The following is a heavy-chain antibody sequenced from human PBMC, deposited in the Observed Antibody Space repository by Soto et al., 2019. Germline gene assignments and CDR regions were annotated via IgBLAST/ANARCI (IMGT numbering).Heavy chain of an antibody. CDR1: GFTFSSYG. J-gene: IGHJ4*02. CDR3: ARDSSVGATGLVY. Sequence: ESGGGVVQPGRSLRLSCAASGFTFSSYGMHWVRQAPGKGLEWVAVIWYDGSNKYYADSVKGRFTISRDNSKNTLYLQMNSLRAEDTAVYYCARDSSVGATGLVYWGQGTLVTVSS. V-gene: IGHV3-33*01. D-gene: IGHD1-26*01. CDR2: IWYDGSNK.